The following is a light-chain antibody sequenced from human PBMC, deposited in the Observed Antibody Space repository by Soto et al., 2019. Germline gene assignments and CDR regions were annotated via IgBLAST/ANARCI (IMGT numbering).Light chain of an antibody. CDR1: QGISSW. J-gene: IGKJ4*01. Sequence: AIRMTQSPSSLSASTGDRVTITCRASQGISSWLAWYQKKPERAPRLLISDVSTLQSGVPGRFRGSGSETEFTLTITYLQPEDFATYYCQQGYSIHALTFGGGTKVDIK. V-gene: IGKV1-8*01. CDR3: QQGYSIHALT. CDR2: DVS.